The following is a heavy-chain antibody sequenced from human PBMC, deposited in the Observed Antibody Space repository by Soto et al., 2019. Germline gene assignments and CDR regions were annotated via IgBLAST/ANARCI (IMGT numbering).Heavy chain of an antibody. J-gene: IGHJ6*02. CDR1: GYTFSDYY. D-gene: IGHD4-17*01. CDR3: ARGSVTTSDYYYGMDV. Sequence: QVQLVESGGGLVKPGGSLRLSCAASGYTFSDYYMSWIRQAPGKGLEWVSYISSSSSYTNYADSVKGRFTISRDNAKNSLYLQMNSLRAEDTAVYYCARGSVTTSDYYYGMDVWGQGTTVTVSS. V-gene: IGHV3-11*06. CDR2: ISSSSSYT.